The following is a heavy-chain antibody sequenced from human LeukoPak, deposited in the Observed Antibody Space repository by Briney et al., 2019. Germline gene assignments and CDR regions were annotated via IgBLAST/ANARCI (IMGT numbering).Heavy chain of an antibody. V-gene: IGHV3-48*03. CDR2: ISSSGSTI. CDR1: GFTFSSYE. J-gene: IGHJ4*02. CDR3: ARDTPYCSTNSCYFDY. Sequence: SGGSLRLSCVASGFTFSSYEMNWVRQAPGKGLEWVSYISSSGSTIYYADSVKGRFTISRDNAKNSLYLQMNSLRAEDTAFYYCARDTPYCSTNSCYFDYWGQGTLVTVSS. D-gene: IGHD2-2*01.